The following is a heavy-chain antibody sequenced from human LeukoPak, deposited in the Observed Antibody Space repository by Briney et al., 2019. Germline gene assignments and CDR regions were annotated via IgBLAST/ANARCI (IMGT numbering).Heavy chain of an antibody. D-gene: IGHD5-24*01. Sequence: SETLSLTCAVYGGSFSGYYWSWIRQPPGKGLEWIGEINHSGSTNYNPSLKSRVTISVDTSKNQFSLKLSSVTAADTAVYYCARGDGYNPRGFVYWGQGTLVTVSS. J-gene: IGHJ4*02. CDR1: GGSFSGYY. CDR3: ARGDGYNPRGFVY. CDR2: INHSGST. V-gene: IGHV4-34*01.